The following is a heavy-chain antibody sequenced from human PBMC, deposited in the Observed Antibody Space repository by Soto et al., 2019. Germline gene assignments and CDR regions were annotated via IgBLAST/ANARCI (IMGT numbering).Heavy chain of an antibody. V-gene: IGHV3-53*02. J-gene: IGHJ4*02. Sequence: EVQLVETGGGLIQPGGSLRLSCAASGFTVSSNYMSWVRQAPGKGLELVSVIYSGGSTYYADSVKGRFTISRDNSKNTLYLQMNSLRAEDTAVYYCARPYSSGWYDYWGQGTLVTVSS. CDR3: ARPYSSGWYDY. CDR2: IYSGGST. CDR1: GFTVSSNY. D-gene: IGHD6-19*01.